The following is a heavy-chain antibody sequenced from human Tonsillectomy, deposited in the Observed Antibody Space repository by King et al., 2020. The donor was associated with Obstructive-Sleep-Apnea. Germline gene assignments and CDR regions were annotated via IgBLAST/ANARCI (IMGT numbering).Heavy chain of an antibody. J-gene: IGHJ4*02. CDR3: AKGEWSSRSIDY. Sequence: QLVQSGGGVVQPGTSLRLSCAASGFSFSTRDIHWVRQAPGKGLEWVALISWNERDKYYADSVKGRFTISRDNSKKTLYLEMNGLRAEDTAAYYCAKGEWSSRSIDYWGQGTLVTVSS. CDR2: ISWNERDK. D-gene: IGHD6-13*01. V-gene: IGHV3-30*18. CDR1: GFSFSTRD.